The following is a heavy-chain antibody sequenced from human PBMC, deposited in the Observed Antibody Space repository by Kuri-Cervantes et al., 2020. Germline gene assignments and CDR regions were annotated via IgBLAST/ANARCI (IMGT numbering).Heavy chain of an antibody. Sequence: GGSLRLSCVASGFNLITYSMSWVRQAPGKGLEWVSYIDSGSYTMYYADSVKGRFTISRDNAKNSLYLQMNSLRAEDTALYYCAKDMGLGGSGWYFDYWGQGTLVTVSS. CDR1: GFNLITYS. V-gene: IGHV3-48*04. CDR2: IDSGSYTM. CDR3: AKDMGLGGSGWYFDY. J-gene: IGHJ4*02. D-gene: IGHD6-19*01.